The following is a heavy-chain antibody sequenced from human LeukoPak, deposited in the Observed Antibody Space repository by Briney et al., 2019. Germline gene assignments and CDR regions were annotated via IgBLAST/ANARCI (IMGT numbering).Heavy chain of an antibody. J-gene: IGHJ4*02. V-gene: IGHV4-34*01. Sequence: SETLSHTCAVYGGSFSGYYWSWIRQPPGKGLEWIGEINHSGSTNYNPSLKSRVTISVDTSKNQFSLKLSSVTAADTAVYYCAKPGYQLNFDYWGQGTLVTVSS. CDR3: AKPGYQLNFDY. CDR1: GGSFSGYY. D-gene: IGHD2-2*01. CDR2: INHSGST.